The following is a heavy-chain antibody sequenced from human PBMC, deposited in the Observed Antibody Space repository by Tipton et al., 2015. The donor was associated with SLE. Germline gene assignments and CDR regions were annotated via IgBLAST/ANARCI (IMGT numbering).Heavy chain of an antibody. D-gene: IGHD3-22*01. Sequence: TLSLTCTVSGDSISSYYWSWIRQPPGKGLEWIGYIYYSGITNYNPSLKSRVTISVDTSNNQFSLKLSSVTAADTAVYYCARGGGSGYYFGGNWFDPWGQGTLVAVSS. J-gene: IGHJ5*02. CDR3: ARGGGSGYYFGGNWFDP. CDR2: IYYSGIT. CDR1: GDSISSYY. V-gene: IGHV4-59*08.